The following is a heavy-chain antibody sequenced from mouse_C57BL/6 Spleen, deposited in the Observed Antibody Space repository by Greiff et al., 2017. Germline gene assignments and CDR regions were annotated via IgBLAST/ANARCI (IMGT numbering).Heavy chain of an antibody. CDR2: INPNNGGT. CDR1: GYTFTDYY. Sequence: VQLQQSGPELVKPGASVKISCKASGYTFTDYYMNWVKQRHGKSLEWIGDINPNNGGTSYNQKFKGKATLTVDTSSSTAYMELRSLTSEDSAVYYCENAYYLDYWGQGTTLTVSS. J-gene: IGHJ2*01. V-gene: IGHV1-26*01. CDR3: ENAYYLDY.